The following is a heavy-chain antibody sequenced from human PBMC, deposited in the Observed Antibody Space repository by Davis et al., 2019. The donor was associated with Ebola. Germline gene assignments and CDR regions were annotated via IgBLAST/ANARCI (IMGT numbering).Heavy chain of an antibody. Sequence: GSLRLSCAVYGGSFSGYYWGWIRQPPRKGLEWIGSIYYSGSTYYNPSLKSRVTISVDTSKNQFSLKLSSVTAVDTAVYYCAGIVGATGDYWGQGTLVTVSS. CDR2: IYYSGST. CDR3: AGIVGATGDY. CDR1: GGSFSGYY. J-gene: IGHJ4*02. V-gene: IGHV4-39*01. D-gene: IGHD1-26*01.